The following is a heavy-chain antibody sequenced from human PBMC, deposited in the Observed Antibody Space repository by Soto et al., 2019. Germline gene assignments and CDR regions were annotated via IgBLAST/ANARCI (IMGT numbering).Heavy chain of an antibody. D-gene: IGHD3-10*01. CDR2: VSYSGST. Sequence: SETLSLTCTVSGGSISSYYWSWIRQPPGKGLEWIGYVSYSGSTNYNPSLRSRVTIFLDTSKNYFSLSLTSLTAADTAVYYCARDQGTMVRGIGNFDSWGQGALVTVSS. CDR1: GGSISSYY. CDR3: ARDQGTMVRGIGNFDS. J-gene: IGHJ4*02. V-gene: IGHV4-59*12.